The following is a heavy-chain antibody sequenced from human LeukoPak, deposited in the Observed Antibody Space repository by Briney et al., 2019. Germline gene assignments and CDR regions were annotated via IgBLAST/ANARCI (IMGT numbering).Heavy chain of an antibody. V-gene: IGHV1-18*01. CDR1: GYTFTSYG. J-gene: IGHJ4*02. CDR3: ARAHPYSGSYN. CDR2: ISAYNGNT. D-gene: IGHD1-26*01. Sequence: GASVKVSCKASGYTFTSYGISWVRQAPGQVLEWMGWISAYNGNTNYAQKLKSRVPMTTATSTSTAYMKLRSLRSDDTAVYYCARAHPYSGSYNWGQGTLVTVSS.